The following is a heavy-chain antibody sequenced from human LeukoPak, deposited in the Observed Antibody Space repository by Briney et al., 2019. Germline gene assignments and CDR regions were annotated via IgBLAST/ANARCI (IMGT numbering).Heavy chain of an antibody. D-gene: IGHD6-6*01. CDR3: ARFEYSSSSTGY. J-gene: IGHJ4*02. CDR1: GFTFSSYA. V-gene: IGHV3-21*01. Sequence: GGSLRLSCAASGFTFSSYAMHWVRRAPGKGLEWVSSISSSSSYIYYADSVKGRFTISRDNAKNSLYLQMNSLRAEDTAVYYWARFEYSSSSTGYWGQGTLVTVSS. CDR2: ISSSSSYI.